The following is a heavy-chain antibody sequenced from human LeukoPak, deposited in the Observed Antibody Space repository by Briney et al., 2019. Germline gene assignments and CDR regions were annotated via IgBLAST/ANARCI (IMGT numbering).Heavy chain of an antibody. CDR1: GFTFSSYG. Sequence: PGGSLRLSCAASGFTFSSYGMHWVRQAPGKGLEWVAVIWYDGSNKYYAGSVKGRFTISRDNSKNTLYLQMNSLRAEDTAVYYCARGTYYYDSSGYPTDYWGQGTLVTVSS. D-gene: IGHD3-22*01. V-gene: IGHV3-33*01. CDR2: IWYDGSNK. CDR3: ARGTYYYDSSGYPTDY. J-gene: IGHJ4*02.